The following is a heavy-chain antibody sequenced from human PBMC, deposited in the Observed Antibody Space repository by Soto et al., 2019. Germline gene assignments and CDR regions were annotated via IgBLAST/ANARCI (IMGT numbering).Heavy chain of an antibody. CDR2: ISNTGST. CDR1: GFTVSNNY. Sequence: PSETLSLSCVASGFTVSNNYMSWVRQAPGRGLEWVSAISNTGSTYYAGSVKGRSTISRDSSTNTLYLEVNSLRADDTAVYYCAKVNVVVVAATFEYEYYFDYWGQGTLVTVSS. CDR3: AKVNVVVVAATFEYEYYFDY. V-gene: IGHV3-53*01. D-gene: IGHD2-15*01. J-gene: IGHJ4*02.